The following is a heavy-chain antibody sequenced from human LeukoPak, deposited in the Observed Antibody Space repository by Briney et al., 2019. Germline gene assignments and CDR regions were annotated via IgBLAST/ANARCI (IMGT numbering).Heavy chain of an antibody. CDR2: IYYSGST. J-gene: IGHJ5*02. CDR3: ASAGYCSGGSCP. Sequence: PSETLSLTCTVCGVSISSYYWSWLRQPPGKGLEGIGYIYYSGSTNYNPSLKSRVTISVDTSKNQFSLNLSSVTAADTAVYYCASAGYCSGGSCPWGQGTLVTVSS. CDR1: GVSISSYY. V-gene: IGHV4-59*01. D-gene: IGHD2-15*01.